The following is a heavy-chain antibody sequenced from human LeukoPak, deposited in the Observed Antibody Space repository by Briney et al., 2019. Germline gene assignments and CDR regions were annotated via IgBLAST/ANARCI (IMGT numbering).Heavy chain of an antibody. CDR3: ARGLVDY. CDR2: MNPNSGNT. V-gene: IGHV1-8*02. J-gene: IGHJ4*02. CDR1: GYTFTSYG. Sequence: ASVKVSCKASGYTFTSYGISWVRQAPGQGLEWMGWMNPNSGNTGYAQKFQGRVTMTRNTSISTAYMELSSLRSEDTAVYYCARGLVDYWGQGTLVTVSS.